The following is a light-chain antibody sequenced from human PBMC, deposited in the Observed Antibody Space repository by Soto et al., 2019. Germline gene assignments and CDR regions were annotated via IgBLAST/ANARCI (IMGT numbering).Light chain of an antibody. CDR2: GVT. J-gene: IGLJ1*01. V-gene: IGLV2-14*01. CDR1: SSDVGAYYS. CDR3: SSYTSGSAHYV. Sequence: QSALTQPAAGSGSPGQSITISCTGTSSDVGAYYSVSWYQHHPGKAPKLIIYGVTNRPSGVSNRFSGPKSGNTASLTISGLQAEDGADYHCSSYTSGSAHYVFGTGTKLTVL.